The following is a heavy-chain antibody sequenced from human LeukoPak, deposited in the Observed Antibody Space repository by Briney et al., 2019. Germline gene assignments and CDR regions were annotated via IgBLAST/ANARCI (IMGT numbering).Heavy chain of an antibody. J-gene: IGHJ2*01. CDR3: ARLGYCSSTSCYTGGYSYGPYWYFDL. CDR2: IKQDGSEK. V-gene: IGHV3-7*01. Sequence: GGSLRPSCAASGFTFSSYWMSWVRQAPGKGLEWVANIKQDGSEKYYVDSVKGRFTISRDNAKNSLYLQMNSLRAEDTAVYYCARLGYCSSTSCYTGGYSYGPYWYFDLWGRGTLVTVSS. D-gene: IGHD2-2*02. CDR1: GFTFSSYW.